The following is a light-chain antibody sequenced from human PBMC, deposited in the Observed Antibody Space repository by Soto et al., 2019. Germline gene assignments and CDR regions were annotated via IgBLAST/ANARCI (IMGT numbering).Light chain of an antibody. CDR1: SSDVGGYNF. CDR2: EVG. V-gene: IGLV2-14*01. CDR3: SSFTSSNTHV. Sequence: QSALTQPASVSGSPGQSITISCTGTSSDVGGYNFVSWYQHHPGKAPKLMIFEVGNRPSGVSDRFSGSKSGNTASLTISGLQAEDEADYYCSSFTSSNTHVFGTGTKLTVL. J-gene: IGLJ1*01.